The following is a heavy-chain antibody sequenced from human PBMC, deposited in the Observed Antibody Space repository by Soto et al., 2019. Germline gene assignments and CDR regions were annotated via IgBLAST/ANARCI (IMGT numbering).Heavy chain of an antibody. CDR2: INAGNGNT. D-gene: IGHD3-10*01. CDR3: ARVAPSGGSVPRFDP. V-gene: IGHV1-3*01. CDR1: GYTFTAYN. J-gene: IGHJ5*02. Sequence: QVQLVQSGAEVKEPGASVRVSCKAFGYTFTAYNIHWLRQAPGQGLEWMGWINAGNGNTRSSRKFQGRVIITRDTSATTEYLEVDSLRSEDTAIYYCARVAPSGGSVPRFDPWGQGTLLTVSS.